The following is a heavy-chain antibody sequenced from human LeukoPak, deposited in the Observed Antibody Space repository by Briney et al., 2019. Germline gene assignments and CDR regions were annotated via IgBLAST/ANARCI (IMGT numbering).Heavy chain of an antibody. V-gene: IGHV4-38-2*01. J-gene: IGHJ4*02. CDR1: GYSISGGYF. Sequence: SETLSLTCDVSGYSISGGYFWGWIRQPPGMGLEWIGSTAHRGSTYYNPSLKGRVSISIDGSKNQFSLSLTSVTAADTAIYSCARVTRNSGWFFDYWGQGTLATVSS. CDR2: TAHRGST. D-gene: IGHD6-19*01. CDR3: ARVTRNSGWFFDY.